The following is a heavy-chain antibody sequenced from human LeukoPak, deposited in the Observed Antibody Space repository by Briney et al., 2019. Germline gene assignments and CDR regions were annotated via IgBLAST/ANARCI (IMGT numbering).Heavy chain of an antibody. V-gene: IGHV3-53*01. J-gene: IGHJ3*02. D-gene: IGHD4-17*01. CDR2: IYSGGSV. CDR1: GFTVSATH. CDR3: ARGSRVTTRLDAFDI. Sequence: GGSLRLSCAASGFTVSATHMSWVRQTPGKGLEWVSTIYSGGSVYYADSVKGRFTISRDSSKNTLSLQMNSLRAEDTAVYYCARGSRVTTRLDAFDIWGQGTMVTVSS.